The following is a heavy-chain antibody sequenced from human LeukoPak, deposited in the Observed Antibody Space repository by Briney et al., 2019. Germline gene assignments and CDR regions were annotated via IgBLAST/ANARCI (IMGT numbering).Heavy chain of an antibody. Sequence: SETLSLTCTVSGGSITSYYWSWIRQPPGKGLEWIGYIYDTGSTNYSPSLKSRVTISVDRSKNQFSLKLSSVTAADTAVYYYASISSWYENYWGQGTLVTVSS. CDR3: ASISSWYENY. CDR2: IYDTGST. V-gene: IGHV4-59*12. D-gene: IGHD6-13*01. J-gene: IGHJ4*02. CDR1: GGSITSYY.